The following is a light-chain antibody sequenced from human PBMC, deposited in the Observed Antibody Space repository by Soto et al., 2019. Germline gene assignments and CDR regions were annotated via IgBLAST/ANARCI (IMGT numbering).Light chain of an antibody. CDR2: GAS. CDR3: QQYWS. J-gene: IGKJ1*01. Sequence: EIVMTQAPATLSVSPGERATLSCRASQSVSSNLAWYQQKPVQAPRLLIYGASTRATGIPARFSCSGSGTEFTLTISSLQSEDFAVYYCQQYWSFGQGTKVEIK. V-gene: IGKV3-15*01. CDR1: QSVSSN.